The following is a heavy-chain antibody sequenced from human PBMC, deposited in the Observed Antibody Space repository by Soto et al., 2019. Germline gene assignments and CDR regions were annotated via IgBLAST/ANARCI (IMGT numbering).Heavy chain of an antibody. CDR3: MKAHESGDFLGMSV. CDR1: GGSVSIGMKY. V-gene: IGHV4-61*01. CDR2: MYKTGET. D-gene: IGHD3-10*01. J-gene: IGHJ6*02. Sequence: PSETLSLTCAVHGGSVSIGMKYWGRVRQPPGKALEFIGYMYKTGETLLNSSLKSRVTLSMETSKNQFSLTLSSVTAADTAVYFCMKAHESGDFLGMSVWGPGTTVTVSS.